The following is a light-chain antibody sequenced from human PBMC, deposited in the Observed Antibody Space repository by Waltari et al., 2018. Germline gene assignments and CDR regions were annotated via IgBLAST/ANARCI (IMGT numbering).Light chain of an antibody. CDR3: QHRNTGLT. CDR1: QSIGSY. Sequence: EIVLTQSPVTLSLSPGDTAPLSCRASQSIGSYLAWYQRKPGQAPRPLIYDASNRAAGIPPRFSGGGSGTDFTLTISGLEPEDFAVYYCQHRNTGLTFGGGTKVEIE. J-gene: IGKJ4*01. V-gene: IGKV3-11*01. CDR2: DAS.